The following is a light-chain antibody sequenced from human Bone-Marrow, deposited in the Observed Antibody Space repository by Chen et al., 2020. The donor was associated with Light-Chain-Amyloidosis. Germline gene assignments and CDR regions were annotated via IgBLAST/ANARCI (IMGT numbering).Light chain of an antibody. V-gene: IGKV1-12*01. CDR2: NAS. CDR3: EQAKSFPLT. CDR1: QSIDSR. Sequence: DIQMTQSPSSVSAPVGDTVTITCRASQSIDSRLAWYQQKAGKVPKLLIYNASSLKSGVPSRFSGSGSGREFTLTISNLQPEDCATYCCEQAKSFPLTFGGGNRVEIK. J-gene: IGKJ4*01.